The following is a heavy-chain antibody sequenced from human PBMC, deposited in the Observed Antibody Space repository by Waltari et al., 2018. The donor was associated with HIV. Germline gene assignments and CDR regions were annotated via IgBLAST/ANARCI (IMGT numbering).Heavy chain of an antibody. J-gene: IGHJ5*01. CDR1: GFTFGDHT. CDR2: IRSKADGGTT. D-gene: IGHD3-10*01. V-gene: IGHV3-49*03. CDR3: TLTHYGSGGRS. Sequence: ELQLVESGGGLVQPGRSLRLSCTASGFTFGDHTLSWFRQAPGNGLVWIGFIRSKADGGTTEYAASVKGRFTISRDDSKIIAYLQMHSLKTEDTAVYYGTLTHYGSGGRSWVHGTLVTVSS.